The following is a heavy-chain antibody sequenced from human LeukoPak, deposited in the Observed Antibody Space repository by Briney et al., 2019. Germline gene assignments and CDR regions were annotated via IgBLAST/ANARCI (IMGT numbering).Heavy chain of an antibody. CDR1: GGSISSSSYY. Sequence: SETLSLTCTVSGGSISSSSYYWGWIRQPPGKGPEWIGIIYYSGSTYYNPSLKSRVTISVDTSKNQFSLKLSSVTAADTAVYYCARQPGDIVVVPAADGAGTRDYWGQGTLVTVSS. V-gene: IGHV4-39*01. CDR2: IYYSGST. D-gene: IGHD2-2*01. CDR3: ARQPGDIVVVPAADGAGTRDY. J-gene: IGHJ4*02.